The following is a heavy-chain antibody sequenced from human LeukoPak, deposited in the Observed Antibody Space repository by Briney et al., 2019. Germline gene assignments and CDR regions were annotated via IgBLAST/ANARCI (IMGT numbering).Heavy chain of an antibody. CDR2: ISGSGGST. CDR3: ARYDFILISYFDL. CDR1: GFTFRTYA. V-gene: IGHV3-23*01. Sequence: GGSLRLSCAASGFTFRTYAMSWVRQAPGKGLEWVSAISGSGGSTFYADSVKGRFTVSRDNSRITLYLQMNSLRAEDAAVYHCARYDFILISYFDLWGRGTLVTVSS. J-gene: IGHJ2*01. D-gene: IGHD3-3*01.